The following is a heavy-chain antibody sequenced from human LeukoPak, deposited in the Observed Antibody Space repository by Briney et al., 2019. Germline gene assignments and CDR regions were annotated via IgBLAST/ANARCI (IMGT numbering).Heavy chain of an antibody. J-gene: IGHJ4*02. CDR3: AKQDWNSPLDFDY. V-gene: IGHV3-23*01. CDR2: ISGSGGTT. D-gene: IGHD1-7*01. Sequence: GGSLRLSCAASGFTFSSYAMSWVRQAPGRGLEWVSAISGSGGTTYYADSVKGRFTISRDNSKNTLYLQMNSLRAEDTAVYYCAKQDWNSPLDFDYWGQGTLVTVSS. CDR1: GFTFSSYA.